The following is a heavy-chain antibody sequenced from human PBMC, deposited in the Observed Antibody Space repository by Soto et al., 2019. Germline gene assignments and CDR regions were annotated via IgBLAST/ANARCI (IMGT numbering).Heavy chain of an antibody. V-gene: IGHV3-30*18. CDR2: ISYDGSNK. D-gene: IGHD4-17*01. CDR1: GFTFSSYG. J-gene: IGHJ4*02. Sequence: SGGSLRLSCAASGFTFSSYGMHWVRQAPGKGLEWVAVISYDGSNKYYADSVKGRFTISRDNSKNTLYLQMNSLRAEDTAVYYCAKIPTTVTTDYWGQGTLVTVS. CDR3: AKIPTTVTTDY.